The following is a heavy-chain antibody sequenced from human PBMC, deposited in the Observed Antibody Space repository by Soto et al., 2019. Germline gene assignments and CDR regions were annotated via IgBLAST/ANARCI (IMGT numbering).Heavy chain of an antibody. V-gene: IGHV1-69*06. CDR1: GYTFSSYA. J-gene: IGHJ3*02. CDR3: ASVYYDSSGYHAFDI. D-gene: IGHD3-22*01. CDR2: IIPIFGTA. Sequence: SVKVSCKXSGYTFSSYAISWVRQAPGQGLEWMGGIIPIFGTANYAQKFQGRVTITADKSTSTAYMELSSLRSEDTAVYYCASVYYDSSGYHAFDIWGQGTMVTVS.